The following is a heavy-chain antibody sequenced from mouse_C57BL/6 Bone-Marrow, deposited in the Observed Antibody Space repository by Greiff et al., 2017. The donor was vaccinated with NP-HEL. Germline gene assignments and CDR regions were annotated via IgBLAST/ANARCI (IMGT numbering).Heavy chain of an antibody. CDR3: ARSSGYVNYYAMDY. CDR1: GYSITSGYD. CDR2: ISYSGST. J-gene: IGHJ4*01. D-gene: IGHD3-2*02. V-gene: IGHV3-1*01. Sequence: DVQLVESGPGMVKPSQSLSLTCTVTGYSITSGYDWHWIRHFPGNKLEWMGYISYSGSTNYNPSLKSRISITHDTSKNHFFLKLNSVTTEDTATYYGARSSGYVNYYAMDYWGQGTSVTVSS.